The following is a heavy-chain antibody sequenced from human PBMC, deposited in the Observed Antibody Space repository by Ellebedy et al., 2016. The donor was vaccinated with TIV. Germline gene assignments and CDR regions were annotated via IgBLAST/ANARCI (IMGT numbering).Heavy chain of an antibody. CDR3: ARAPAGTQQSPLDY. D-gene: IGHD6-13*01. CDR1: GDSISSSNW. Sequence: MPSETLSLTCAVSGDSISSSNWWNWVRQTQGKGLEWIGEIYQSGSTNYNPSLKSRVTISVDKSKNQFSLKLTSVTAADTAVYYCARAPAGTQQSPLDYWGQGTLVTVSS. V-gene: IGHV4-4*02. CDR2: IYQSGST. J-gene: IGHJ4*02.